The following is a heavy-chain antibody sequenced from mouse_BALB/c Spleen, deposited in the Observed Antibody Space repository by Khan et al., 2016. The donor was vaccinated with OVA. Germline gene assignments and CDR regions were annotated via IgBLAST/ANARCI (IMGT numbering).Heavy chain of an antibody. D-gene: IGHD1-1*01. CDR3: ATPSFYGYYFDY. Sequence: EVELVESGGGFVQPGGSRKLSCTASGFTFSSYGMHWVRQAPAKGLEWVAYISGDSSTIYYADTVKGRFTISRDNPTHTLYLQMTSLMSEDTARYYCATPSFYGYYFDYWGPGTTLTVSS. J-gene: IGHJ2*01. CDR1: GFTFSSYG. CDR2: ISGDSSTI. V-gene: IGHV5-17*02.